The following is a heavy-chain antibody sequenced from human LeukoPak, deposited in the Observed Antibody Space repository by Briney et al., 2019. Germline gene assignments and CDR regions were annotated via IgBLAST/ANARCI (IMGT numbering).Heavy chain of an antibody. CDR3: AKDTYYYDSSGYYSRNYFDY. J-gene: IGHJ4*01. D-gene: IGHD3-22*01. Sequence: GGTLRLSCAASGFTFSSYAMSWVRQAPGKGLEWGSTISGSGGSTYYADSVKGRFTISRDNSKNTLYLRMNSLRAECTAVYYCAKDTYYYDSSGYYSRNYFDYW. V-gene: IGHV3-23*01. CDR2: ISGSGGST. CDR1: GFTFSSYA.